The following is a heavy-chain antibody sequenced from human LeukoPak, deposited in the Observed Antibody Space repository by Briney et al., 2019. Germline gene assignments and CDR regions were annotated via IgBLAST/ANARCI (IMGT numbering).Heavy chain of an antibody. Sequence: PGGSLRLSCAPSGFTFSSYAMSWVRQAPGKGLEWVSGISGSGGSTYYAHSVQGRFTISRDHSKNTLYLQMNRLRAEDTAVYYCAKELGMVRGVTRFDAFDIWGQGTMVTVSS. V-gene: IGHV3-23*01. CDR3: AKELGMVRGVTRFDAFDI. CDR1: GFTFSSYA. CDR2: ISGSGGST. J-gene: IGHJ3*02. D-gene: IGHD3-10*01.